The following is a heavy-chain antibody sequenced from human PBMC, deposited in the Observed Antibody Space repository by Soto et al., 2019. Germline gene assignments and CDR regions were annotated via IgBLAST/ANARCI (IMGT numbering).Heavy chain of an antibody. CDR2: IYYSGST. CDR1: GGSISSGGYY. J-gene: IGHJ3*02. Sequence: SETLSLTCTVSGGSISSGGYYWSWIRQHPGKGLEWIGYIYYSGSTYYNPSLKSRVTISVDTSKNQFSLKLSSVTAADTAVYYCARAMGGLGADAFDIWGQGAMVTVSS. V-gene: IGHV4-31*03. CDR3: ARAMGGLGADAFDI. D-gene: IGHD1-26*01.